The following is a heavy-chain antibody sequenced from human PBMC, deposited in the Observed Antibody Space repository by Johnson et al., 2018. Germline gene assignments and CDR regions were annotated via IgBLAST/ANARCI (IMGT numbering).Heavy chain of an antibody. CDR3: ARDDNMDV. V-gene: IGHV3-30*03. J-gene: IGHJ6*03. CDR2: ISYDGNNK. CDR1: GFTFSSYS. Sequence: QVQLVESGGGVVQPGRSLRLSCAASGFTFSSYSMNWVRQAPGKGLEWVAVISYDGNNKYYADSVKGRFTISRDNSKNTLYLQMGSLRAEDMAVYYCARDDNMDVWGKGTTVTVSS.